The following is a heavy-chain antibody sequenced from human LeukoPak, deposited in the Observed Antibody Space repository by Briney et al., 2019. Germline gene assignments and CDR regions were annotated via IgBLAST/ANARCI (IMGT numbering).Heavy chain of an antibody. J-gene: IGHJ4*02. V-gene: IGHV4-59*01. Sequence: PSETLSLTCTVSGASNSSDYWTWIRQPPGEGLEWIGDLYNGGSTNYNPSLKSRVTISVDMSKNQFSLKLRSVTAADTAVYYCARPGYSSGWYGDWGQGTLVTVSS. CDR3: ARPGYSSGWYGD. CDR2: LYNGGST. D-gene: IGHD6-19*01. CDR1: GASNSSDY.